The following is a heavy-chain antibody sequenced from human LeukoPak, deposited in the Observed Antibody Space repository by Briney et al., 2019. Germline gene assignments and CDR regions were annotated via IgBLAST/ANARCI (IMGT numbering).Heavy chain of an antibody. CDR2: ISGSGGST. CDR1: GFAFSSYA. Sequence: PGGSLRLSCAASGFAFSSYAMSWVRQAPGKGVEWVSAISGSGGSTYYADSVKGRFTISRDNSKNTLYLQMNSLRAEDTAVYYCAKDQGPGGWFDPWGQGTLVTVSS. CDR3: AKDQGPGGWFDP. D-gene: IGHD3-16*01. J-gene: IGHJ5*02. V-gene: IGHV3-23*01.